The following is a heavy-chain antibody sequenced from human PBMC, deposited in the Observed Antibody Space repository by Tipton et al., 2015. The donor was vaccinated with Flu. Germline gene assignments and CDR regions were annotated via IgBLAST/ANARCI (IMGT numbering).Heavy chain of an antibody. CDR3: ARGGMAAPHYFDS. CDR1: GYTFTNYA. Sequence: QSGAEVKKPGASVKVSCEASGYTFTNYAISWVRQAPGQGLEWMAWISAYNGNTHFAQKFQDRVSVTTDTYTNTAYMEVRSLRFDDTAVYFCARGGMAAPHYFDSWGQGTLVTVSS. V-gene: IGHV1-18*01. CDR2: ISAYNGNT. J-gene: IGHJ4*02. D-gene: IGHD5-24*01.